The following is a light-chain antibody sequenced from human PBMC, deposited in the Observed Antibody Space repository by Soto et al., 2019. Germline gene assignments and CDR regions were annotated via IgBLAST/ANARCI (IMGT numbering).Light chain of an antibody. Sequence: EIVLTQSPGTLSVSPGERATLSCRASQSDSSKLAWYQQKPGQAPRLLFYGASTGATGIPARFSGSGSETEFTRSISSLQSEDFAVYYCQQYNNWTGTFGQGTKVEIK. J-gene: IGKJ1*01. CDR2: GAS. CDR1: QSDSSK. CDR3: QQYNNWTGT. V-gene: IGKV3-15*01.